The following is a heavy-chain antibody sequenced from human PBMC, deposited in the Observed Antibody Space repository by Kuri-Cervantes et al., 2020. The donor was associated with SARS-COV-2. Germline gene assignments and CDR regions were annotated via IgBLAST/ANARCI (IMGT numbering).Heavy chain of an antibody. D-gene: IGHD2-2*01. V-gene: IGHV3-30*04. Sequence: GGSLRLSCAASGFTFSSYAMHWVRQAPGKGLEWVAVISYDGSNKYYADSVKGRFTISRDNSKNTLYLQMNSLRAEDTAVYYCAKDRASLEDIVVVPAAGMDYWGQGTRVTGSS. CDR2: ISYDGSNK. CDR3: AKDRASLEDIVVVPAAGMDY. CDR1: GFTFSSYA. J-gene: IGHJ4*02.